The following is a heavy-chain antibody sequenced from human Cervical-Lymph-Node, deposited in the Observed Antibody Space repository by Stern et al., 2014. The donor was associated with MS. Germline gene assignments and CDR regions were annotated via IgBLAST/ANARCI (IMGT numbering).Heavy chain of an antibody. CDR1: GAPVSSGGYY. CDR2: IHHTGAT. D-gene: IGHD2-21*01. V-gene: IGHV4-31*03. J-gene: IGHJ3*02. CDR3: AAIGPRMEGACFDI. Sequence: QDQLVESGPGLVKPSPTLSLSCTVSGAPVSSGGYYWTWIRQLPGKGLEWVGYIHHTGATFYNPSLKSRVAISVDTSENQFSLKLTSVTAADTAVYYCAAIGPRMEGACFDIWGQGTMVTVSS.